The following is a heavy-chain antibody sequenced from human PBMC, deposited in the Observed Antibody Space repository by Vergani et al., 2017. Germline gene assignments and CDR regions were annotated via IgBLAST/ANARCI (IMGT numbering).Heavy chain of an antibody. V-gene: IGHV5-10-1*03. CDR3: ARQSSANNFYSLDV. J-gene: IGHJ6*02. CDR1: GYSFTTYW. Sequence: EVQLVQSGAEVKEPGESLRISCKGSGYSFTTYWITWVRQMPGKGLEWMGRVDPSDSYIHSSPSFQGHVTISAYKSTAYLQWSSLKASDTAIYYCARQSSANNFYSLDVWGQGTTVTVSS. CDR2: VDPSDSYI.